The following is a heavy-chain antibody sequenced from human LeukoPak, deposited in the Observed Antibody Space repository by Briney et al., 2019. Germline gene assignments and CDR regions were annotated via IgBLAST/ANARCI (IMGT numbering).Heavy chain of an antibody. J-gene: IGHJ6*02. CDR2: INPNICGT. CDR1: GYTFTGYY. D-gene: IGHD2-21*01. V-gene: IGHV1-2*02. Sequence: GASVKVSCKASGYTFTGYYMQWVRQAPGQGLEWMGWINPNICGTNYAQQFQGKVTMTRDTSIRTAYMELSRLRSDDTAVYYCARALWLDGESYGMDVWGQGTTVTVSS. CDR3: ARALWLDGESYGMDV.